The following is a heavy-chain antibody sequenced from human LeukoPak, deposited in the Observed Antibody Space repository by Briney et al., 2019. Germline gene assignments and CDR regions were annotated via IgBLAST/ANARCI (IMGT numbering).Heavy chain of an antibody. J-gene: IGHJ4*02. CDR2: IYSGGST. D-gene: IGHD3-22*01. CDR1: GFTFSDYY. V-gene: IGHV3-53*01. Sequence: GGSLRLSCAASGFTFSDYYMSWVRQAPGKGLEWVSVIYSGGSTYYADSVKGRFTISRDNSKNTLYLQMNSLRAEDTAVYYCAKGTPYYYDSSGPEDYWGQGTLVTVSS. CDR3: AKGTPYYYDSSGPEDY.